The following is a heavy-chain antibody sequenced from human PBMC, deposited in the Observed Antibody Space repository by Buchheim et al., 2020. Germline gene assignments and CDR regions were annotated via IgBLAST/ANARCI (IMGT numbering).Heavy chain of an antibody. CDR3: AREASSGCLYY. J-gene: IGHJ4*02. CDR2: ISSSGSTI. V-gene: IGHV3-48*03. CDR1: GFTFSSYE. D-gene: IGHD6-19*01. Sequence: EVQLVESGGGLVQPGGSLRLSCAASGFTFSSYEMNWVRQAPGKGLEWVSYISSSGSTIYYADSVEGRFTISRDNAKNSLYLHMNRLGGKDMAVDHCAREASSGCLYYWGQGTL.